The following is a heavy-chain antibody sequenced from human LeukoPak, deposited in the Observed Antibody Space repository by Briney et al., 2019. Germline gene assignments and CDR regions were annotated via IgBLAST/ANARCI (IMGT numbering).Heavy chain of an antibody. CDR3: AGETRGVNDY. D-gene: IGHD3-10*01. CDR1: GGSISSYY. Sequence: PSETLSLTCTVSGGSISSYYWSWIRQPPGKGLEWIGYIYYSGSTNYNPSLKSRVTISVDTSKNQFSLKLSSVTAADTAVYYCAGETRGVNDYWGQGTLVTVSS. V-gene: IGHV4-59*01. CDR2: IYYSGST. J-gene: IGHJ4*02.